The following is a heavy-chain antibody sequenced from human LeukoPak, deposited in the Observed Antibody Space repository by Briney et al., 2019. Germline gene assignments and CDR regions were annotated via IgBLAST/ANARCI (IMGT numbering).Heavy chain of an antibody. Sequence: GASVKVSCKASGYTFTGYYMHWVRQAPGQGLEWMGWINPNSGGTNYAQKFQGRVTMTRDTSISTAYMELSRLRSDGTAVYYCARRNYYYYYMDVWGKGTTVTVSS. J-gene: IGHJ6*03. CDR1: GYTFTGYY. V-gene: IGHV1-2*02. CDR3: ARRNYYYYYMDV. CDR2: INPNSGGT.